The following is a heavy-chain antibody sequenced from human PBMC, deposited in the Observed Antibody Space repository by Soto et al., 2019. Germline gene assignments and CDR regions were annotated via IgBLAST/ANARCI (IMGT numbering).Heavy chain of an antibody. D-gene: IGHD2-21*02. V-gene: IGHV3-21*01. J-gene: IGHJ6*02. CDR2: ISSSSSYI. CDR1: GFTFSSYS. CDR3: ARELSVRVTTRTYYYYGMDV. Sequence: EVQLVESGGGLVKPGGSLRLSCAASGFTFSSYSMNWVRQAPGKGLEWVSSISSSSSYIYYADSVKGRFTISRDNAKNSLYLQMSSLRAEDTAVYYCARELSVRVTTRTYYYYGMDVWGQGTTVTVSS.